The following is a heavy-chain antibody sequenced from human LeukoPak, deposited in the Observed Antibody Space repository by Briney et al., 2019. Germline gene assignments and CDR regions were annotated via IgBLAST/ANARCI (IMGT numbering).Heavy chain of an antibody. CDR2: IYTSGST. D-gene: IGHD2-15*01. V-gene: IGHV4-4*09. J-gene: IGHJ5*02. CDR3: ARLATSWYNWFDP. Sequence: SETLSLTCTVSGGSISSYYWSWIRQPPGKRLEWIGYIYTSGSTNYNPSLKSRVTISVDTSKNQFSLKLSSVTAADTAVYYCARLATSWYNWFDPWGQGTLVTVSS. CDR1: GGSISSYY.